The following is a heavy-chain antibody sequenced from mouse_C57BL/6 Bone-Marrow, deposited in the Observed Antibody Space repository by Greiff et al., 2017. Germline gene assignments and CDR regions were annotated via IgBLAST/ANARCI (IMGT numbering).Heavy chain of an antibody. V-gene: IGHV5-6*01. Sequence: EVNVVESGGDLVKPGGSLKLSCAASGFTFSSYGLSWFRQTPDKRLEWVATISSGGSYIYYPDSVKGRFPIYRDNAKNTLYRQMSRLKCEDTAMYYWARPLTCYYAMDYWGQGTSVTVAS. CDR1: GFTFSSYG. CDR2: ISSGGSYI. CDR3: ARPLTCYYAMDY. J-gene: IGHJ4*01.